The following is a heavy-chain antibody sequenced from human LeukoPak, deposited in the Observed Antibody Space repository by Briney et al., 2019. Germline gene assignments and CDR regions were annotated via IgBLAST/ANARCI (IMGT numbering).Heavy chain of an antibody. D-gene: IGHD2-2*03. CDR3: AKDLGTHGWIIDS. CDR2: ITGSSDTE. V-gene: IGHV3-23*01. CDR1: GFPFNNYA. J-gene: IGHJ4*02. Sequence: GESLRLSCAASGFPFNNYAMSWVRQAPGKGLEWVSAITGSSDTEYYAHSVSGRFTISRDNSENTLFLQMNSLRAEDTAVYYCAKDLGTHGWIIDSWGQGTLVTVSS.